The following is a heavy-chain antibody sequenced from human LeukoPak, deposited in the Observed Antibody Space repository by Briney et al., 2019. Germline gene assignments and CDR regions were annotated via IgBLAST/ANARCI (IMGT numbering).Heavy chain of an antibody. Sequence: GGSLRLSCAASGFTFSTYAIHWVRQAPGKGLEWVALISSDGKNKHYADSVKGRFTISRDNTKNTLYLQMNSLRAEDTAVYYCAREPVITTEAFDIWGQGTMVTVSS. V-gene: IGHV3-30*04. D-gene: IGHD3-22*01. CDR2: ISSDGKNK. CDR1: GFTFSTYA. CDR3: AREPVITTEAFDI. J-gene: IGHJ3*02.